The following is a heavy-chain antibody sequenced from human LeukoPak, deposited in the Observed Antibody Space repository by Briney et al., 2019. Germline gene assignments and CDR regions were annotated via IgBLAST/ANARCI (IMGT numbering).Heavy chain of an antibody. D-gene: IGHD2-2*01. CDR1: GGSISSSSYY. CDR3: ARLGGSSTTIDY. CDR2: IYYSGST. V-gene: IGHV4-39*01. J-gene: IGHJ4*02. Sequence: SETLSLTCTVSGGSISSSSYYWGWIRQPPGKGLEWIGSIYYSGSTYYNPSLKSRVTISVDTSKNQFSLKLSSVTAADTAVYYCARLGGSSTTIDYWGQGTLVTVSS.